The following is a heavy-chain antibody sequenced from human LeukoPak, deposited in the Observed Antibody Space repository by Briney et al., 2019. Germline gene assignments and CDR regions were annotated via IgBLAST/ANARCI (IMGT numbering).Heavy chain of an antibody. CDR1: GYTFTSYG. J-gene: IGHJ4*02. CDR2: ISAYNGNT. CDR3: ARDLSYGDYGPGHFDY. Sequence: ASVKVSCKASGYTFTSYGISWVRQAPGQGLEWMGRISAYNGNTNYAQKLQGRVTMTTDTSTSTAYMELRSLRSDDTAVYYCARDLSYGDYGPGHFDYWGQGTLVTVSS. D-gene: IGHD4-17*01. V-gene: IGHV1-18*01.